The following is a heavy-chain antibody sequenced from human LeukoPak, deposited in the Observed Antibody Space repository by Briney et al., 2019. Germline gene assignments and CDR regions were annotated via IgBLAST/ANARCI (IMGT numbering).Heavy chain of an antibody. V-gene: IGHV4-59*01. CDR1: GGSISSYY. Sequence: PSETLSLTCTVSGGSISSYYWSWIRQPPGKGLEWIGYIYYSGSTNYNPSLKSRVNISVDTSKNQFSLKLSSVTAADTAVYYCARARAHLKYYYDSSGYYYFDYWGQGTLVTVSS. CDR3: ARARAHLKYYYDSSGYYYFDY. CDR2: IYYSGST. D-gene: IGHD3-22*01. J-gene: IGHJ4*02.